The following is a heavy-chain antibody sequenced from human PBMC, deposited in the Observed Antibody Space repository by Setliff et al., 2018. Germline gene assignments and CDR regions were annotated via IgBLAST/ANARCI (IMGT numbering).Heavy chain of an antibody. V-gene: IGHV1-69*13. J-gene: IGHJ6*02. CDR3: ARDLIDPDYGDYLSFYYYGMDV. D-gene: IGHD4-17*01. CDR2: IIPIFGTA. CDR1: GGTFSSYA. Sequence: SVKVSCKASGGTFSSYAISWVRQAPGQGLEWMGKIIPIFGTANYAQKFQGRVTITADESTSTAYMELSSLRSEDTAVNYCARDLIDPDYGDYLSFYYYGMDVWCQGTTVTVSS.